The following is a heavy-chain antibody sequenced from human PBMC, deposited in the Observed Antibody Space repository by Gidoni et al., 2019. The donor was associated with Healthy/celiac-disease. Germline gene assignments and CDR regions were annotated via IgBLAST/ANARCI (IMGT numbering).Heavy chain of an antibody. CDR2: ISGSGGSP. CDR3: AKPVMTYYYDSSGYYYDY. V-gene: IGHV3-23*01. D-gene: IGHD3-22*01. J-gene: IGHJ4*02. CDR1: GFTFSSYA. Sequence: EVQLLESGGGLVQPGGSLRLSCAASGFTFSSYAMSWVRQAPGKGLEWVSAISGSGGSPYYADSVKGRFTISRDNSKNTLYLQMNSLRAEDTAVYYCAKPVMTYYYDSSGYYYDYWGQGTLVTVSS.